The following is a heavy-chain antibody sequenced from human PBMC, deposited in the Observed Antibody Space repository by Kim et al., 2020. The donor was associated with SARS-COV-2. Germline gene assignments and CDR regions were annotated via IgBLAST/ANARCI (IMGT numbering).Heavy chain of an antibody. CDR3: ATGDPRMDCSGGSCFTGSYYYGMDV. J-gene: IGHJ6*02. Sequence: SVKVSCKASGGTFSSYAISWVRQAPGQGLEWMGGIIPIFGTANYAQKFQGRVTITADESTSTAYMELSSLRSEDTAVYYCATGDPRMDCSGGSCFTGSYYYGMDVWGQGTTVTVSS. CDR1: GGTFSSYA. D-gene: IGHD2-15*01. CDR2: IIPIFGTA. V-gene: IGHV1-69*13.